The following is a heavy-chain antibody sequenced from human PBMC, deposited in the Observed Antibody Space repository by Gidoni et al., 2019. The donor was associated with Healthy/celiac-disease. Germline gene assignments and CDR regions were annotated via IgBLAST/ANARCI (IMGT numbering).Heavy chain of an antibody. J-gene: IGHJ4*02. D-gene: IGHD5-18*01. CDR1: GFTFSSYG. CDR2: IRYDGSNK. V-gene: IGHV3-30*02. Sequence: QVQLVESGGGVVQPGGSLRLSCAASGFTFSSYGMHWVRQAPGKGLEWVAFIRYDGSNKYYADSVKGRFTISRDNSKNTLYLQMNSLRAEDTAVYYCAKPAGYGGYSYGYSFDYWGQGTLVTVSS. CDR3: AKPAGYGGYSYGYSFDY.